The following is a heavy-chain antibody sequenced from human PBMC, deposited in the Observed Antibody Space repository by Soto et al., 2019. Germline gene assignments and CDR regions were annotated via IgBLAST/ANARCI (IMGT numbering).Heavy chain of an antibody. CDR3: SRGNSSSWYLYYYYYGMDV. J-gene: IGHJ6*02. CDR1: GGIFSSYA. V-gene: IGHV1-69*01. CDR2: IIPIFGTA. D-gene: IGHD6-13*01. Sequence: QVQLVQSGAEVKKPGSSVKVSCKASGGIFSSYAISWVRQAPGQGLEWMGGIIPIFGTANYAQKFQGRVTFTADESTSTAYMELSSLRSEDTAVYYCSRGNSSSWYLYYYYYGMDVWGQGTTVTVSS.